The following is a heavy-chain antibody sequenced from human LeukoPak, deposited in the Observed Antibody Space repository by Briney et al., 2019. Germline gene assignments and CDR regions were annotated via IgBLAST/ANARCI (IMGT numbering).Heavy chain of an antibody. CDR1: GGSFSGYY. V-gene: IGHV4-34*01. D-gene: IGHD2/OR15-2a*01. J-gene: IGHJ4*02. Sequence: SETLSLTCAVYGGSFSGYYWSWIRQPPGKGLEWIGEINHSGSTNYNPSLKSRVTISVDTSKNQFSLKLSSVTAADTAVYYCARALYYFDYWGQGTLVTVSS. CDR2: INHSGST. CDR3: ARALYYFDY.